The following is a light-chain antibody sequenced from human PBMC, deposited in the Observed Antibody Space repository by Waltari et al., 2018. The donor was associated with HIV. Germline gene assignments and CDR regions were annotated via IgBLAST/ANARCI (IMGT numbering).Light chain of an antibody. V-gene: IGKV3-15*01. CDR3: QQYNIRPRGNT. Sequence: EIVMTQSPAILSGSPGERVTLSCRASQGVGSNLAWYQQKVGQAPRLLIYGAATRAAEIPVRFSGSGSGTDFTLTIDSLQSEDFATYYCQQYNIRPRGNTFGQGTKLQIK. CDR2: GAA. CDR1: QGVGSN. J-gene: IGKJ2*01.